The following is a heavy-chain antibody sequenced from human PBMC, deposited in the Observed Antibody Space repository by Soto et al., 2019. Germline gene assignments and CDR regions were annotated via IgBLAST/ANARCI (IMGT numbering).Heavy chain of an antibody. D-gene: IGHD6-19*01. CDR3: ARDRGGITVAANPLGEWFDP. J-gene: IGHJ5*02. CDR1: GGSIANFF. Sequence: SETLSLTCTVSGGSIANFFWSWIRQPTGKGLEWIGYMSQGGTTTYNPSLKGRATISVDTSKNQLSLKLTSVTAADTAMYYCARDRGGITVAANPLGEWFDPWGPGTLVTVSS. CDR2: MSQGGTT. V-gene: IGHV4-59*08.